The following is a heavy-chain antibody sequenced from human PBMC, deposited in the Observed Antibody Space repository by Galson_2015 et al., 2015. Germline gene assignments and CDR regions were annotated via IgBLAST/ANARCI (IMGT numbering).Heavy chain of an antibody. V-gene: IGHV3-7*03. CDR3: ARWYYYGSGSYGGLNWFDP. CDR1: GFTFSGYY. D-gene: IGHD3-10*01. CDR2: IKQDGSEN. Sequence: SLRLSCAASGFTFSGYYMSWVRQAPGKGLEWVANIKQDGSENYYVDSVKGRFTISRDNAKNSLYLQMNSLRAEDTAVYYCARWYYYGSGSYGGLNWFDPWGQGSLVTVSS. J-gene: IGHJ5*02.